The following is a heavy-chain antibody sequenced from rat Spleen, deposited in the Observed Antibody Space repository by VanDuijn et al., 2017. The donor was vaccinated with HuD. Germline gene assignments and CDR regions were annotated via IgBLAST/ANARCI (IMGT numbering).Heavy chain of an antibody. CDR1: GFSLTSYH. CDR3: TRSGYYYSSYVPFFDY. D-gene: IGHD1-2*01. Sequence: QVQLKESGPGLVQPSQTLSLTCTVSGFSLTSYHVSWVRQPPGKGLEWMGVIWTGGSTAYNSLLKSRLSISRDTSKSQVFLKMNSLQTDDTAIYFCTRSGYYYSSYVPFFDYWGQGVMVTVSS. V-gene: IGHV2-43*01. CDR2: IWTGGST. J-gene: IGHJ2*01.